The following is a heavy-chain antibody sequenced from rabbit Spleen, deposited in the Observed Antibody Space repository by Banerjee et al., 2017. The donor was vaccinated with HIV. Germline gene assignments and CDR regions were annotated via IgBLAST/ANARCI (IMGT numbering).Heavy chain of an antibody. CDR1: GFSFSSNA. Sequence: QSLEESGGDLVKPGASLTLTCTASGFSFSSNAMCWVRQAPGKGPEWIACIGAGSSGTTDYASWVKGRFTISKTSSTTVTLQMTSLTVADTATYFCTRGVGAAPYINLWGPGTLVTVS. CDR2: IGAGSSGTT. J-gene: IGHJ4*01. CDR3: TRGVGAAPYINL. V-gene: IGHV1S40*01. D-gene: IGHD5-1*01.